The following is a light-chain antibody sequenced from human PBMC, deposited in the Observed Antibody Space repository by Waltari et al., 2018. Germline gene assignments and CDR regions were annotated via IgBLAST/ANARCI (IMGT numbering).Light chain of an antibody. CDR2: KAS. Sequence: DIQMTQSPSPLSASVGDSVTITCRASQSISSWLAWYQQKPGKAPNLLIYKASTLESGVPSRFSGSGSGTEFTLTISSLQPDDFATYYCQHYDNYPITFGQGTRLEIK. J-gene: IGKJ5*01. V-gene: IGKV1-5*03. CDR1: QSISSW. CDR3: QHYDNYPIT.